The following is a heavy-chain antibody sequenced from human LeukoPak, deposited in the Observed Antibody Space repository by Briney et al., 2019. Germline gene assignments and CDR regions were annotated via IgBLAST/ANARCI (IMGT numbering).Heavy chain of an antibody. CDR3: ARRVNGDFFDY. J-gene: IGHJ4*02. Sequence: GGSLRLSCAASGFTFSSYAMSWVRQAPGKGLEWVSAISGSGGSTYYADSVKGRFTISRDNSKNTLYLQMDSLRAEDTAVYYCARRVNGDFFDYWGQGTLVTVSS. V-gene: IGHV3-23*01. D-gene: IGHD4-17*01. CDR2: ISGSGGST. CDR1: GFTFSSYA.